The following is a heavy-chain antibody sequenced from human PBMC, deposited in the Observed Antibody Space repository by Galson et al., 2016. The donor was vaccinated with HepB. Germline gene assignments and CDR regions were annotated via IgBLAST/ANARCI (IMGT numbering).Heavy chain of an antibody. Sequence: SLRLSCAASGFTFSWYSMHWLHQAPGKGLEWVSYISISSSYTNYADSVKGRFTISRDNAKNSVYLQMNSLGAEDTAVYYCARNRGYRGYDAFDIWGQGTMVTVSS. CDR2: ISISSSYT. J-gene: IGHJ3*02. D-gene: IGHD5-12*01. CDR1: GFTFSWYS. V-gene: IGHV3-11*03. CDR3: ARNRGYRGYDAFDI.